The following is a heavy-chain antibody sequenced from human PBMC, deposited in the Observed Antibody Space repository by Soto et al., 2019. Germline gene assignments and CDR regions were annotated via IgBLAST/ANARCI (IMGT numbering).Heavy chain of an antibody. CDR3: ARTTPAARYGMDV. CDR1: GYTFTSYY. V-gene: IGHV1-46*01. Sequence: ASVKVSFKASGYTFTSYYMHWVRQAPGQGLEWMGIINPSGGSTSYAQKFQGRVTMTRDTSTSTVYMELSSLSSEDTAVYYCARTTPAARYGMDVWGQGTTVTVSS. D-gene: IGHD6-6*01. J-gene: IGHJ6*02. CDR2: INPSGGST.